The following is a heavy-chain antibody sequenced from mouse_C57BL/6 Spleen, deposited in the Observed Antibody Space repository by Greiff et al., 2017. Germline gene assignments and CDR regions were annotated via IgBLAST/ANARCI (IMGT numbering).Heavy chain of an antibody. CDR2: IWRGGST. CDR3: AKNDDYDGDYYAMDY. Sequence: QVQLKESGPGLVQPSQSLSITCTVSGFSLTSYGVHWVRQSPGKGLEWLGVIWRGGSTDYNAAFMSRLSITKDNSKSQVFFKMNSLQADDTAIYYCAKNDDYDGDYYAMDYWGQGTSVTVSS. CDR1: GFSLTSYG. J-gene: IGHJ4*01. V-gene: IGHV2-5*01. D-gene: IGHD2-4*01.